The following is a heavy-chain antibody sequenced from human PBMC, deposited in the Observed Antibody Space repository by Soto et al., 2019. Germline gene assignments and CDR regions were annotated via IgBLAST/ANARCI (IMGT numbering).Heavy chain of an antibody. V-gene: IGHV5-51*01. D-gene: IGHD2-21*02. CDR3: ASRSYCDGDCTRSPYDYYGMDV. Sequence: EVQLVQSGAEVKKPGASLKISCTGSGYSFTSYWIVWVRQMPGKGMEWMGIIYPGDSETRYSPSLRGQVTMSADKSTSTAYLQWSSQKASDTAMYYCASRSYCDGDCTRSPYDYYGMDVWGQGTTVTVSS. CDR1: GYSFTSYW. J-gene: IGHJ6*02. CDR2: IYPGDSET.